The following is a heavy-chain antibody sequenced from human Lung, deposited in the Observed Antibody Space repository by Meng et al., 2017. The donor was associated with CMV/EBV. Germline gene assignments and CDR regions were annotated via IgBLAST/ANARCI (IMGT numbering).Heavy chain of an antibody. CDR2: IYYTGST. D-gene: IGHD5-24*01. CDR3: AREAGRDGYATPKFDY. J-gene: IGHJ4*02. Sequence: QVQLQKSGPGLVKPSQTLSLTCTVSGGSIGSGGYYWSWIRQHPGKGLEWIGYIYYTGSTFYNPSLKSRVTISVDTSKNQFSLKLIPATAADTAVYYCAREAGRDGYATPKFDYWGQGTLVTVSS. CDR1: GGSIGSGGYY. V-gene: IGHV4-31*03.